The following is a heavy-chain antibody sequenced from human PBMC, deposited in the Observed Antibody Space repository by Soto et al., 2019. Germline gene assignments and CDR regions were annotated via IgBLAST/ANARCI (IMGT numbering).Heavy chain of an antibody. J-gene: IGHJ4*02. V-gene: IGHV6-1*01. CDR1: GDSVSSNSAA. CDR3: ARGGNYYDSSGYYYVLDY. CDR2: TYYRSKWYN. D-gene: IGHD3-22*01. Sequence: SQTLSLTCAISGDSVSSNSAAWNWIRQAPSRGLEWLGRTYYRSKWYNDYAVSVKSRITINPDTSKNQFSLKLSSVTAADTAVYYCARGGNYYDSSGYYYVLDYWGQGTLVTVSS.